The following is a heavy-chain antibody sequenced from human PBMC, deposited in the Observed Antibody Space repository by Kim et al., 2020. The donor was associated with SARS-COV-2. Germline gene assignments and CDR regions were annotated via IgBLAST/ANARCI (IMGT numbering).Heavy chain of an antibody. CDR3: ARAGYNWNIGSNWFDP. CDR2: IIPIFGTA. J-gene: IGHJ5*02. CDR1: GGTFSSYA. Sequence: SVKVSCKASGGTFSSYAISWVRQAPGQGLEWMGGIIPIFGTANYAQKFQGRVTITADESTSTAYMELSSLRSEDTAVYYCARAGYNWNIGSNWFDPWGQGTLVTVSS. D-gene: IGHD1-20*01. V-gene: IGHV1-69*13.